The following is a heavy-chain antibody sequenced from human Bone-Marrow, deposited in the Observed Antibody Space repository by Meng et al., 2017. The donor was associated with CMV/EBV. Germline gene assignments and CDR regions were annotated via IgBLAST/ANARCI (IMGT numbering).Heavy chain of an antibody. CDR1: GYTFTSYG. D-gene: IGHD1-26*01. CDR3: VSVFKTYPGGTYGGDDFGI. CDR2: ISAYNGNT. J-gene: IGHJ4*02. Sequence: ASVKVSCKASGYTFTSYGISWVRQAPGQGLEWMGWISAYNGNTNYAQKLQGRVTMTTDTSTSTVYMELRSLRSDDRAVYYGVSVFKTYPGGTYGGDDFGIWGEGTLVTVSS. V-gene: IGHV1-18*01.